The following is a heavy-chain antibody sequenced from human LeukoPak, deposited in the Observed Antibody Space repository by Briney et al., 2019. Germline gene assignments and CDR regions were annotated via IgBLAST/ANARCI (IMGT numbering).Heavy chain of an antibody. CDR1: GGSFSGYY. CDR2: INHSGST. CDR3: ARGGPSSSWDRNWFDP. D-gene: IGHD6-13*01. J-gene: IGHJ5*02. V-gene: IGHV4-34*01. Sequence: PSETLSLTCAVYGGSFSGYYWSWIRQPPGKGLEWIGEINHSGSTNYNPSLKSRVTISVDTSKNQFSLKLSSVTAADTAVYYCARGGPSSSWDRNWFDPWGQGTLVTVSS.